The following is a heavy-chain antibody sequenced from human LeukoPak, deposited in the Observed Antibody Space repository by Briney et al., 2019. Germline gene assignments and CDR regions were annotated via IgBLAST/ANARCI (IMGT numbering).Heavy chain of an antibody. J-gene: IGHJ4*02. CDR2: IKSKTDGGTT. CDR3: TTALGGPGARTALRGDY. D-gene: IGHD2-8*02. V-gene: IGHV3-15*01. CDR1: GFTFSNAW. Sequence: PGGSLRLSCAASGFTFSNAWMNWVRQAPGKGLEWVGRIKSKTDGGTTDYAAPVKGRFTISRDDSKDTLYLQMNSLTTEDTAVYYCTTALGGPGARTALRGDYWGQGTLVTVSS.